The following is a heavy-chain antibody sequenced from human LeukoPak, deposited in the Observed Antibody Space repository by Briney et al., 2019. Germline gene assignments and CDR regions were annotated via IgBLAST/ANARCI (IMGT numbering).Heavy chain of an antibody. Sequence: GGSLRLSCAASGFTFSSYTMIWVRQAPGLVLETVSSISSSSRYIYYADSLKGRFTISRDNAKNSLYLQMNSLRAEDTAVYYCASEYSPNYWGQGTLVTVSS. CDR1: GFTFSSYT. V-gene: IGHV3-21*01. CDR2: ISSSSRYI. D-gene: IGHD6-6*01. CDR3: ASEYSPNY. J-gene: IGHJ4*02.